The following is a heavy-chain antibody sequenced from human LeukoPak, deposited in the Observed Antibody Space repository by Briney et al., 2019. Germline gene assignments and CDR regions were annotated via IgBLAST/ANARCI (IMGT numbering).Heavy chain of an antibody. CDR2: MNGEGTTI. J-gene: IGHJ4*02. CDR3: ATARNFRFEY. V-gene: IGHV3-74*01. CDR1: GLTFRTTR. D-gene: IGHD1-7*01. Sequence: GGSLRLSCATSGLTFRTTRMHWVRQAPGKGLMWVSRMNGEGTTIDYADSVKGRFTVSRDYAKNTLFLQMNNLRTEDTALYFCATARNFRFEYWGQGSLVIVSA.